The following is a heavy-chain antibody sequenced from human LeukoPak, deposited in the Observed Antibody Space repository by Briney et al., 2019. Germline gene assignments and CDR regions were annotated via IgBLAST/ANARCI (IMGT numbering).Heavy chain of an antibody. J-gene: IGHJ4*02. V-gene: IGHV3-15*01. CDR3: TTIVNGAFPY. CDR2: ITSKASGGAA. D-gene: IGHD2-21*01. CDR1: GFTFSNAW. Sequence: PGGSLRLSCAASGFTFSNAWMNWVRQAPGKGLEWVGRITSKASGGAADFAAPVKGRFTISRDDSMNTLYLQLNSLEAEDTAVYYCTTIVNGAFPYWAQGTLVTVSS.